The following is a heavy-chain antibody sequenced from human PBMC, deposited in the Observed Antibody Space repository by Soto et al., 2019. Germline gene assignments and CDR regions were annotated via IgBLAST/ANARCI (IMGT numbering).Heavy chain of an antibody. CDR2: INAGNGNT. Sequence: QVQLVQSGAEVKKPGASVKVSCKASGYTFTSYAMHWVRQAPGQRLEWMGWINAGNGNTKYSQKFQGRVTITRDTSVSTAYMEPSSLRSEDTAVYYCARDLFVVVPAAMLDYWGQGTLVTVSS. D-gene: IGHD2-2*01. J-gene: IGHJ4*02. CDR1: GYTFTSYA. CDR3: ARDLFVVVPAAMLDY. V-gene: IGHV1-3*01.